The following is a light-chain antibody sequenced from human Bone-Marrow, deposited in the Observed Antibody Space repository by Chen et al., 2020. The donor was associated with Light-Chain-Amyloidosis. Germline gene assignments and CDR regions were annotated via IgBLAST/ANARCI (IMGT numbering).Light chain of an antibody. V-gene: IGLV2-14*03. CDR1: SSDVGGYNF. J-gene: IGLJ1*01. CDR3: SSFTSGHIYV. CDR2: DVS. Sequence: QSALTQPASVSGSPGQSITISCTGTSSDVGGYNFVSWYQHHPGKAPNLMIYDVSNRPSGISNRFSGSKSGNTASLTISGLQPEDEADYYCSSFTSGHIYVFGTGTTVAVL.